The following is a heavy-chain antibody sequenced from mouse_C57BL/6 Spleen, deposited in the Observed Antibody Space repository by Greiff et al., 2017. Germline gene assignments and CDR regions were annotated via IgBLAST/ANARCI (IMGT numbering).Heavy chain of an antibody. CDR2: INPGSGGT. Sequence: VQLQQSGAELVRPGTSVKVSCKASGYAFTNYLIEWVKQRPGQGLEWIGVINPGSGGTNYNEKFKGKATLTADKSSSTAYMQLSSLTSEDSAVYFCARSGSFYYYAMDYWGQGTSVTVSS. D-gene: IGHD6-1*01. V-gene: IGHV1-54*01. CDR3: ARSGSFYYYAMDY. CDR1: GYAFTNYL. J-gene: IGHJ4*01.